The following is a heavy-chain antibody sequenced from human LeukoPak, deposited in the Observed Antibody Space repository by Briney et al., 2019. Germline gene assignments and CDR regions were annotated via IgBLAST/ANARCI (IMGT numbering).Heavy chain of an antibody. CDR2: ISYDGSNK. CDR3: ARDNIPGHDSSGYVGY. Sequence: GGSLRLSCAASGFTFSSYAMHWVRQAPGKGLEWVAVISYDGSNKYYADSVKGRFTISRDNSKDALYLQMNSLRAEDTAVYYCARDNIPGHDSSGYVGYWGQGTLVTVSS. D-gene: IGHD3-22*01. J-gene: IGHJ4*02. CDR1: GFTFSSYA. V-gene: IGHV3-30*04.